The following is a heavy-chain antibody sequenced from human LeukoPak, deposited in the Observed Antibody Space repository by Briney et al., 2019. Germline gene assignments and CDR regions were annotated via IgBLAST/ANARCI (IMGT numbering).Heavy chain of an antibody. D-gene: IGHD3-10*01. J-gene: IGHJ5*02. Sequence: PGGSLRLSCAASGFTFSNYAMTWVRQAPGKGLEWVSSISGNGGTTYYTDSVKGRFTISRDNSQNTLYLQMNSLRAEDTAMYYCAKTTSVYGSGDDYSDATNWFDPWGQGTLVTVSS. CDR1: GFTFSNYA. V-gene: IGHV3-23*01. CDR3: AKTTSVYGSGDDYSDATNWFDP. CDR2: ISGNGGTT.